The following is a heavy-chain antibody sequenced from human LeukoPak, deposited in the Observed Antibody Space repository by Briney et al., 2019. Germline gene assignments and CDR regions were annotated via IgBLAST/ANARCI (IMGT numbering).Heavy chain of an antibody. CDR2: ISSDETIT. Sequence: PGGSLRLSCAASGFTFSSYWMHWVRQAPGKGLVWVSRISSDETITTYADSVKGRFTISRDNAKNTLYLQMNGLRAEDTAVYYCATDYYGQCDYWGQGTLVTVSS. J-gene: IGHJ4*02. CDR1: GFTFSSYW. CDR3: ATDYYGQCDY. V-gene: IGHV3-74*01. D-gene: IGHD3-10*01.